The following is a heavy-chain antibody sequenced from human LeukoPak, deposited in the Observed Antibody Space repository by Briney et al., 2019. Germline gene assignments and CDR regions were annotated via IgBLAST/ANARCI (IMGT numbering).Heavy chain of an antibody. CDR1: GGSFSGYY. D-gene: IGHD3-22*01. J-gene: IGHJ4*02. CDR2: INHSGST. CDR3: ARGPDFYDSSGYYPI. Sequence: SETLSLTCAVYGGSFSGYYWTWIRQPPGKGLEWIGEINHSGSTKYNPSLKSRVTISVDRSKNQFSLKLRSVTAADTAVYYCARGPDFYDSSGYYPIWGQGTLVTVSS. V-gene: IGHV4-34*01.